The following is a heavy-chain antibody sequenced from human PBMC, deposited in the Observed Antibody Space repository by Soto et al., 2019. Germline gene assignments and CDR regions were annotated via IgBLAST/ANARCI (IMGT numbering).Heavy chain of an antibody. CDR3: TRRDSEIFYAFDS. J-gene: IGHJ4*02. D-gene: IGHD1-26*01. Sequence: QVQLVQSGAEVKKPGASVRVSCETSGFSFTIYSFSWVRQAPGQGLEWMGWVSPHSGSKNYAQKFQGRVTITIVSPPSLASRVLRSLRPDDTAVYYVTRRDSEIFYAFDSWGQGTLVTVSS. CDR1: GFSFTIYS. V-gene: IGHV1-18*01. CDR2: VSPHSGSK.